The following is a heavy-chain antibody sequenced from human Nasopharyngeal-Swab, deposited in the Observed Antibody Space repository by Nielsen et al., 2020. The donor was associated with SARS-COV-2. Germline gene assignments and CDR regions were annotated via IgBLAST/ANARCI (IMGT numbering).Heavy chain of an antibody. CDR2: ISAYNGNT. CDR1: GYTFTSYG. D-gene: IGHD3-3*01. Sequence: ASVKVSCKASGYTFTSYGISWVRQAHGQGLEWMGWISAYNGNTNYAQKLQGRVTMTTDTSTSTAYMELRSLRSDDTAVYYCARVQEYYDFWSGHLYYYYMDVWGKGTTVTVSS. CDR3: ARVQEYYDFWSGHLYYYYMDV. J-gene: IGHJ6*03. V-gene: IGHV1-18*04.